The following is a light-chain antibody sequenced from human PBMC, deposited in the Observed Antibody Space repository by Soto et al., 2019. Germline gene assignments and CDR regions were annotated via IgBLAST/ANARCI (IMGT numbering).Light chain of an antibody. CDR1: SSDVGGYNC. Sequence: QSVLTQPRPVSGSPGQSVTISCTGTSSDVGGYNCVSWYQQHPGKAPQLIIYDVTQRPSGVPDRFSGSKSGNTASLSISGLQAEDEADYYCCSHSASYTFVFGTGTKVTVL. CDR2: DVT. V-gene: IGLV2-11*01. CDR3: CSHSASYTFV. J-gene: IGLJ1*01.